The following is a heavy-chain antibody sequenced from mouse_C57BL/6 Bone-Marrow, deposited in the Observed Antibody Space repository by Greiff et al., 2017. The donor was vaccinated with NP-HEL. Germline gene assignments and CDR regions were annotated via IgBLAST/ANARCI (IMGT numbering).Heavy chain of an antibody. CDR3: ARYIYEYWYFDV. J-gene: IGHJ1*03. Sequence: QVQLQQSGAELVKPGASVKMSCKASGYTFTSYWITWVKQRPGQGLEWIGDIYPGSGSTNYNEKFKSKATLTVDTSSSTAYMQLSSLTSEDSAVYYCARYIYEYWYFDVWGTGATVTVAS. CDR2: IYPGSGST. D-gene: IGHD2-3*01. V-gene: IGHV1-55*01. CDR1: GYTFTSYW.